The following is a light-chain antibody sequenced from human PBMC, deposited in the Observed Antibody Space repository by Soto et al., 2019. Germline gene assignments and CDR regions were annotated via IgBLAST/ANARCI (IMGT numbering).Light chain of an antibody. J-gene: IGKJ2*01. V-gene: IGKV3-20*01. Sequence: EIVLTQSPGTLSLSPGERATLSCRASQSVSSSYLAWYQQKPGQAPRLLIYGASSRATGIPDRFSGSGSGADFTLTTSSLEPEDFAVYYCQQYDSSPNSFGQGTELEIK. CDR2: GAS. CDR1: QSVSSSY. CDR3: QQYDSSPNS.